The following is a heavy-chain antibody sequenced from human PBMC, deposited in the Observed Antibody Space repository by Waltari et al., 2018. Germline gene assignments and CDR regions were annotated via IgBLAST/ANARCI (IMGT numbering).Heavy chain of an antibody. Sequence: QVQLQQWGAGLLKPSETLSLTCAVYGGSFSGYYWSWIRQPPGKGLEWIGEINHSGSTNYNPSLKSRVTISVDTSKNQFSLKLSSVTAADTAVYYCARGWAVAGTGYYFDYWGQGTLVTVSS. CDR2: INHSGST. V-gene: IGHV4-34*01. CDR1: GGSFSGYY. J-gene: IGHJ4*02. CDR3: ARGWAVAGTGYYFDY. D-gene: IGHD6-19*01.